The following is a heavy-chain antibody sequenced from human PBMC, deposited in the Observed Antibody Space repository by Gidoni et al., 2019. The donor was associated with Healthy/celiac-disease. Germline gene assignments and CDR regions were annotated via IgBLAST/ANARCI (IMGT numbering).Heavy chain of an antibody. V-gene: IGHV4-34*01. CDR1: GGSFSGYY. CDR3: ARGVKCLGGSCYFNWFDP. CDR2: INHSGST. D-gene: IGHD2-15*01. J-gene: IGHJ5*02. Sequence: QVQLQQWGAGLLKPSETLSLTCAVYGGSFSGYYWSWIRQPPGEGLEWIGEINHSGSTNYNPSLKSRVTISVDTSKNQFSLKLSSVTAADTAVYYCARGVKCLGGSCYFNWFDPWGQGTLVTVSS.